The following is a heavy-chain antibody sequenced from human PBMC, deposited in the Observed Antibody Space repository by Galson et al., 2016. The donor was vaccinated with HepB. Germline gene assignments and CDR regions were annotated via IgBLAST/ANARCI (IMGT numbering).Heavy chain of an antibody. J-gene: IGHJ4*02. CDR3: VRTSYLSGPWAYYFDS. V-gene: IGHV4-39*01. CDR1: GGSVSSGRHY. CDR2: VYYGGST. Sequence: SETLSLTCNVSGGSVSSGRHYWAWIRQPPGKGLEYIGSVYYGGSTYYNPSLESRVTISVDTSKNQFSLKLRSVTASDTAVYYCVRTSYLSGPWAYYFDSWGQGRLVTVSS. D-gene: IGHD2-15*01.